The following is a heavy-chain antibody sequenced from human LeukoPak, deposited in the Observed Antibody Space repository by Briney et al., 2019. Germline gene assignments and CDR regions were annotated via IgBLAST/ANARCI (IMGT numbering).Heavy chain of an antibody. J-gene: IGHJ6*02. D-gene: IGHD2-15*01. CDR3: AREFCSGGGCYYYGMDV. CDR1: GYTFTGYY. CDR2: ISGYNGNT. Sequence: ASVKVSCKASGYTFTGYYMHWVRQAPGQGLEWMGWISGYNGNTNYAQKFQGRVTMTTDTSTSTAYLELRRLRSDDTAIYYCAREFCSGGGCYYYGMDVWGQGTTVTVS. V-gene: IGHV1-18*04.